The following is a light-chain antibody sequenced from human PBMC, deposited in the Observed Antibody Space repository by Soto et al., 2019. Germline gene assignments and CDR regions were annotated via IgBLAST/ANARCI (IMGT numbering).Light chain of an antibody. J-gene: IGKJ1*01. CDR3: QQGYTSPLT. V-gene: IGKV1-39*01. Sequence: DIQMTQSPSSLSASVGDRVTIACRASQSINTRLNWYQEKPGTAPKLLIYAASSLESGVPSRFSGSGSRTDFTLTISSLQPEDFAIYYCQQGYTSPLTFGQGTKVDIK. CDR1: QSINTR. CDR2: AAS.